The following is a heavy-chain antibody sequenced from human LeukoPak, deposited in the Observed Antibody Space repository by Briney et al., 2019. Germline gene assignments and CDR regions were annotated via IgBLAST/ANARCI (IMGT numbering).Heavy chain of an antibody. D-gene: IGHD1-26*01. Sequence: GGSLRLSCAASGFTFSNYWMGWVRQAPGKGLEREANIKQDGSEKYYVDSVKGRFTISRDNAKKSLYLQMNSLRAEDTAVYYCARDKSVGATPFDYWGQGTLVTVSS. CDR2: IKQDGSEK. J-gene: IGHJ4*02. CDR3: ARDKSVGATPFDY. CDR1: GFTFSNYW. V-gene: IGHV3-7*05.